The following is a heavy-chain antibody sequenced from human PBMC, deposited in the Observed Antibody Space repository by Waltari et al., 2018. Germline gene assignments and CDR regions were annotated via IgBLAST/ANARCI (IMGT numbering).Heavy chain of an antibody. CDR1: GGSISSSSYY. V-gene: IGHV4-39*01. CDR2: IYYSGST. D-gene: IGHD6-6*01. CDR3: ARREAARHFDY. J-gene: IGHJ4*02. Sequence: QLQLQESGPGLVKPSETLSLTCTVSGGSISSSSYYWGWLRQPPGKGLEWIGSIYYSGSTYYNPSLKSRVTISVDTSKNQFSLKLSSVTAADTAVYYCARREAARHFDYWGQGTLVTVSS.